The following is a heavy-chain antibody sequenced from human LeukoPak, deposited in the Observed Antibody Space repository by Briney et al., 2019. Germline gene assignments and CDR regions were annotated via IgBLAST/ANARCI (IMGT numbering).Heavy chain of an antibody. D-gene: IGHD3-10*01. CDR3: ARLARGLWFGELLPIYFDY. CDR2: IKQDGSEK. J-gene: IGHJ4*02. CDR1: GFTFSSDW. V-gene: IGHV3-7*01. Sequence: GGSLRLSCAASGFTFSSDWMSWVRQAPGKGLERVANIKQDGSEKYYVDSVKGRFTISRDNAKNSLYLQMNSLRAEDTAVYYCARLARGLWFGELLPIYFDYWGQGTLVTVSS.